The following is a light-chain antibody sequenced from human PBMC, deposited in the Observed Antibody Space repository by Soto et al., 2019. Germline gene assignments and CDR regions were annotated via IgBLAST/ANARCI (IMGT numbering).Light chain of an antibody. V-gene: IGKV3-20*01. J-gene: IGKJ5*01. CDR3: QQYGTSPVT. CDR2: GAS. CDR1: QSITSSY. Sequence: EIVLTQSPGTLSLSPGERATLSCRASQSITSSYLAWYQQKPGQAPRLLIYGASSRATGIPDRFSGSGSGTDFTLTISRLEPEDFAVYFCQQYGTSPVTFGQGTRLEIK.